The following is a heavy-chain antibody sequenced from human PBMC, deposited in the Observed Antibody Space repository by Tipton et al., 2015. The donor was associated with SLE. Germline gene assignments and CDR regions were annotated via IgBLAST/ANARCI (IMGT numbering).Heavy chain of an antibody. CDR1: GGSFSGYY. CDR3: ARAGPVGRYFDWVDY. V-gene: IGHV4-34*01. Sequence: TLSLTCAVYGGSFSGYYWSWIRQPPGKGLEWIGEINHSGSTNYNPSLKSRVTISVDTSKYQFSLKLSSVTAADTAVYYCARAGPVGRYFDWVDYWGQGTLVTVSS. D-gene: IGHD3-9*01. CDR2: INHSGST. J-gene: IGHJ4*02.